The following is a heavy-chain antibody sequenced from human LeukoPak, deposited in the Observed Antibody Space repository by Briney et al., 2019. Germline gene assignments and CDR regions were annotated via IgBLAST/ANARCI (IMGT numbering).Heavy chain of an antibody. CDR3: ARRVNTWFDP. Sequence: GGSLRLSCGGSAFTFSDYYMSWIRRAPGKGLEWLSYISSSSGYTNYADSVKGRFTISRDNAKNSLYLQMNSLRADDTAVYYCARRVNTWFDPWGQGTLVTVSS. V-gene: IGHV3-11*03. CDR2: ISSSSGYT. D-gene: IGHD2-8*01. J-gene: IGHJ5*02. CDR1: AFTFSDYY.